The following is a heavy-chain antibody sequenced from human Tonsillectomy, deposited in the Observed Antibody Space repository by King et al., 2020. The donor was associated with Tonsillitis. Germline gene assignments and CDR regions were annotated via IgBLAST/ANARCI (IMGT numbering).Heavy chain of an antibody. J-gene: IGHJ5*02. V-gene: IGHV1-2*02. Sequence: VQLVESGAELKRPGASVKVSCKTSGYTFASNYIHWVRQAPGLGLEWLGWINPNSGGTNYAERFRGRVTMTRDPSISTAYMELSRLRSDDTAIYYCARAGVEWDLHPWGQGSLVTVSS. CDR1: GYTFASNY. D-gene: IGHD1-26*01. CDR3: ARAGVEWDLHP. CDR2: INPNSGGT.